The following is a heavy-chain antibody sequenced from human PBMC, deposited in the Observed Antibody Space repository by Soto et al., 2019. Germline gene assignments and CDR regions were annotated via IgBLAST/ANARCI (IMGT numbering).Heavy chain of an antibody. Sequence: QVQLVQSEAEVRRPGSSVKVSCKASGGAFYSYTFSWVRQAPGQGLEWMGRIIPVFGKTRSAPTFQDRVTLSADKSASTVFLELNSIQSDATAIYYSVCHGTIATRPMLESGGPGTLVTVSS. CDR1: GGAFYSYT. V-gene: IGHV1-69*02. J-gene: IGHJ4*02. CDR2: IIPVFGKT. CDR3: VCHGTIATRPMLES. D-gene: IGHD6-6*01.